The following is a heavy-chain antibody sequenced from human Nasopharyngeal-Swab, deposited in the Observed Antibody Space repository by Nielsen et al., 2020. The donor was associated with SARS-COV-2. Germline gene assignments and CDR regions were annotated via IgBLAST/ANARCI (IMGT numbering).Heavy chain of an antibody. Sequence: WIRQPPGKGLEWIGYIYYSGSTNYNPSLKSRVTISVDTSKSQFSLKLSSVTATDTAVYYCARGGSGWSTTFDYWGQGTLVTVSS. D-gene: IGHD6-19*01. J-gene: IGHJ4*02. V-gene: IGHV4-59*01. CDR3: ARGGSGWSTTFDY. CDR2: IYYSGST.